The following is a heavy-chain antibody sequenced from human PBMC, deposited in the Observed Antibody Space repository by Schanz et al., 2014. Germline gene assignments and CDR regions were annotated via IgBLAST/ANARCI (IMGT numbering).Heavy chain of an antibody. CDR1: EFTFSTYA. CDR3: AKARRKSNCSGGRCFHYSYYGMDV. J-gene: IGHJ6*02. Sequence: EVQLVESGGGLVKPGGSLRLSCEASEFTFSTYAMSWVRQAPGKGLEWVSAISGSGGSTYYADSVKGRFTISRDNSRNTLYLQMNSLRAEDTAVYYCAKARRKSNCSGGRCFHYSYYGMDVWGQGTTVTVSS. V-gene: IGHV3-23*04. CDR2: ISGSGGST. D-gene: IGHD2-15*01.